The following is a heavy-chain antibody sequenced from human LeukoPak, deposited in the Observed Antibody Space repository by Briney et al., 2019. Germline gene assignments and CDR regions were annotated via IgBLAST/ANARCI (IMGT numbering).Heavy chain of an antibody. D-gene: IGHD3-16*01. V-gene: IGHV3-7*04. CDR1: GFTFSNYW. J-gene: IGHJ4*02. CDR2: IKQDGSEK. Sequence: GGSLRLSCAASGFTFSNYWMSWVRQAPGKGLEWVANIKQDGSEKYYVDSAKGRFTISRDNAKNSLYLQMNSLRADDTAGYYCARGGRAYGDWGQGTLVTVSS. CDR3: ARGGRAYGD.